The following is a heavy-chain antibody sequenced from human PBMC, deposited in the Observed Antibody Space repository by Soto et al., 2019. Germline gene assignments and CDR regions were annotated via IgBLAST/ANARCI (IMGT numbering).Heavy chain of an antibody. D-gene: IGHD6-6*01. J-gene: IGHJ4*02. V-gene: IGHV3-74*01. Sequence: EVPLVESGGGLVQPGGSLRLSCAASGFTFRSYWMQWVRQAPGKGLVWVSWINSDGSSTSYADSVKGRFTISRDNAKNTLYLQMTSLRAEDTAVYDCASGGSSLNFDSWGQGTLVTVSS. CDR2: INSDGSST. CDR3: ASGGSSLNFDS. CDR1: GFTFRSYW.